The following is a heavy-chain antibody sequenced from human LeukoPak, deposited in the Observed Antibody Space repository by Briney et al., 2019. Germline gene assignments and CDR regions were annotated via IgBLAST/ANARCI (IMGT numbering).Heavy chain of an antibody. CDR2: ISYDGSNK. V-gene: IGHV3-30*18. CDR1: GFTFSSYG. CDR3: AKVKYSQYSSSILDY. Sequence: GGSLRLSCAASGFTFSSYGMHWVRQAPGKGLEWVAVISYDGSNKYYADSVKGRFTISRDNSKNTLYLQMNRLRAEDTAVYYFAKVKYSQYSSSILDYWGQGTLVTVSS. D-gene: IGHD6-6*01. J-gene: IGHJ4*02.